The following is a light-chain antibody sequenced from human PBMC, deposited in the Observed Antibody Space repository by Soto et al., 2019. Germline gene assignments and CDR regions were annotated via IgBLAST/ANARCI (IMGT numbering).Light chain of an antibody. Sequence: DIQMPQSPRFLSASVGDRVTITCRASQNIRTYLTWYQQKPGKGPTVLIYAASTLQRGVPSRFSGSTTGTDFTLTITGLQPEDSATYYCQQTLSVPRTFGLGTKVEIK. CDR1: QNIRTY. CDR3: QQTLSVPRT. J-gene: IGKJ1*01. CDR2: AAS. V-gene: IGKV1-39*01.